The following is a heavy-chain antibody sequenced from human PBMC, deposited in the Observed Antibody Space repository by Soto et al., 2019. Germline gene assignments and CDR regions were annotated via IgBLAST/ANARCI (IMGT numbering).Heavy chain of an antibody. CDR1: GFTFYSHA. CDR2: TSASGAVT. Sequence: DVHLLESGGDLVQPGGSLRLSCVASGFTFYSHAMSWVGQAPGKGLEWVSGTSASGAVTYYADSVKGRFTMTRDNAKNTLWLQMNSLRVEDTAVYYCIDGGALGPPPLDPWGQGTLVIVSS. CDR3: IDGGALGPPPLDP. V-gene: IGHV3-23*01. J-gene: IGHJ5*02.